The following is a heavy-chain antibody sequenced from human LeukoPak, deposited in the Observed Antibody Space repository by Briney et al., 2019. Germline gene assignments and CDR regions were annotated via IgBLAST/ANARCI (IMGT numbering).Heavy chain of an antibody. V-gene: IGHV4-38-2*01. CDR2: IYHSGST. J-gene: IGHJ3*02. CDR3: ARVGYCSGGSCYRDAFDI. D-gene: IGHD2-15*01. CDR1: GYSISSGYY. Sequence: ASETLSLTRAVSGYSISSGYYWGWIRQPPGKGLEWIGSIYHSGSTYYNPSLKSRVTISVDTSKNQFSLKLSSVTAADTAVYYCARVGYCSGGSCYRDAFDIWGQGTMVTVSS.